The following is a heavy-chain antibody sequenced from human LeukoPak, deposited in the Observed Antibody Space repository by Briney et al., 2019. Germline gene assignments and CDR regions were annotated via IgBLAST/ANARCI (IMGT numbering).Heavy chain of an antibody. CDR1: GYTFTGYY. J-gene: IGHJ5*02. Sequence: GASVKVPCKASGYTFTGYYMHWVRQAPGQGLEWMGRINPNSGGTNYAQEFQGRVTMTRDTSISTAYMELSRLRSDDTAVYYCARDMVRGVIGWFDPWGQGTLVTVSS. CDR2: INPNSGGT. V-gene: IGHV1-2*06. CDR3: ARDMVRGVIGWFDP. D-gene: IGHD3-10*01.